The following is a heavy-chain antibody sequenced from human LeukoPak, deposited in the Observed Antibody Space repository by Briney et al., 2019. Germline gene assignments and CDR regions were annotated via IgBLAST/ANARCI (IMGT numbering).Heavy chain of an antibody. J-gene: IGHJ6*03. V-gene: IGHV4-39*01. CDR1: GDSISNFY. D-gene: IGHD6-13*01. Sequence: PSETLSLTCSVSGDSISNFYWSWIRQPPGKGLEWIGSIYYSGSTYYNPSLKSRVTISVDTSKNQFSLKLSSVTAADTAVYYCARHAGAGYSSSWYIYYYYYMDVWGKGTTVTISS. CDR3: ARHAGAGYSSSWYIYYYYYMDV. CDR2: IYYSGST.